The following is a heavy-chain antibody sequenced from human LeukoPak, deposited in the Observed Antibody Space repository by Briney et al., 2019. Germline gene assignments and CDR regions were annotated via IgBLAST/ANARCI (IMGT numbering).Heavy chain of an antibody. D-gene: IGHD2-15*01. CDR3: ARDSCSGNSRYRESQFDS. CDR2: IYSSGST. CDR1: GGSISNYF. V-gene: IGHV4-4*07. Sequence: SETLSLTCIVSGGSISNYFWSWIRQPAGEGLEWIGRIYSSGSTSYSPSLRSRVTMSVDTSKNQFSLKLSYVTAADTAVYYCARDSCSGNSRYRESQFDSWGQGTLVTVSS. J-gene: IGHJ4*02.